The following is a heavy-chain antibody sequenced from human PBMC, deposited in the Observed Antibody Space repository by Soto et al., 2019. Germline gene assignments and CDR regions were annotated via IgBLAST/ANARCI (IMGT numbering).Heavy chain of an antibody. D-gene: IGHD6-19*01. CDR3: ARRPIYGSGWYNY. Sequence: SETLSLTCTVSGGSISSSSYYWGWIRQPPGKGLEWIGSIYYSGSTYYNPSLKSRVTISVDTSKNQFSLKLSSVTAADTAVYYCARRPIYGSGWYNYWGQGTLVTVSS. J-gene: IGHJ4*02. CDR2: IYYSGST. V-gene: IGHV4-39*01. CDR1: GGSISSSSYY.